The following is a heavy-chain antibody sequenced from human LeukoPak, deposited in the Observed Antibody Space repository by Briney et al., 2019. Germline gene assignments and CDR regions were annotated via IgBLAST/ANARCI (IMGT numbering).Heavy chain of an antibody. J-gene: IGHJ6*02. CDR3: ARGERAMVRGVMRGYYYYGMDV. Sequence: SSETLSLTCAVYGGSLSGYYWSWIRQPPGKGLEWIGEINHSGSTNYNPSLKSRVTISVDTSKNQFSLKLSSVTAADTAVYYCARGERAMVRGVMRGYYYYGMDVWGQGTTVTVSS. D-gene: IGHD3-10*01. CDR2: INHSGST. V-gene: IGHV4-34*01. CDR1: GGSLSGYY.